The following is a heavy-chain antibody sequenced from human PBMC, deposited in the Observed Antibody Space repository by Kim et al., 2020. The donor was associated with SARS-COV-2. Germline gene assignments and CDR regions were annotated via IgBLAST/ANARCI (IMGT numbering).Heavy chain of an antibody. D-gene: IGHD3-16*01. CDR1: GLPFSASG. J-gene: IGHJ4*02. V-gene: IGHV3-33*01. CDR2: IWSDGSKE. Sequence: GGSLRLSCAASGLPFSASGMHWVRQAPGKGLEWVAMIWSDGSKEYYADSVKGRFTISRDNSINTVYLQMSSLRAEDTAVYYCARDKGERYSDYWGQGTLVIVS. CDR3: ARDKGERYSDY.